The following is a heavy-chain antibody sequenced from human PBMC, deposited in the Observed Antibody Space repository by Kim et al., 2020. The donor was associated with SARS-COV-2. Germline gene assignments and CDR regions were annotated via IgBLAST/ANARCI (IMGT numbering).Heavy chain of an antibody. Sequence: SETLSLTCTVSGGSMNDHYWSWIRQPPGKGLEWIAYIHYSGRTKYNPSLQSRVTISVDTSKNQFSLKLNSVTAADTAVYYCARHFASGPGAFDIWGQGTMVTVSS. V-gene: IGHV4-59*08. D-gene: IGHD6-19*01. CDR3: ARHFASGPGAFDI. CDR1: GGSMNDHY. J-gene: IGHJ3*02. CDR2: IHYSGRT.